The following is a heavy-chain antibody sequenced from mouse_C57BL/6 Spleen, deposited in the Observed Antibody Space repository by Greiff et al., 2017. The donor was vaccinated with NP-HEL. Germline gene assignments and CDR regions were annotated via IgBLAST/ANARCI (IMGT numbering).Heavy chain of an antibody. J-gene: IGHJ4*01. D-gene: IGHD1-1*01. Sequence: EVQLQQSGAELVKPGASVKLSCTASGFNIKDYYMHWVKQRTEQGLEWIGRIDPEDGDTKYAPTFQGQATITADTSSNTAYLQLSSMTSEVTAVYYGAKVNRDNYGRGDAMDYWGQGTSVTVSS. CDR1: GFNIKDYY. CDR2: IDPEDGDT. V-gene: IGHV14-2*01. CDR3: AKVNRDNYGRGDAMDY.